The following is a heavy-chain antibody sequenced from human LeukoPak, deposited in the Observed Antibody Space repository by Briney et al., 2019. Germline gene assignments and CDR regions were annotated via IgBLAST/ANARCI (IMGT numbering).Heavy chain of an antibody. CDR1: GFTFSSYG. V-gene: IGHV3-30*18. D-gene: IGHD3-9*01. Sequence: GGCLRLSCAASGFTFSSYGMHWVRQAPGKGLEWVAVISYDGSTYADSVKGRFTISRDNSKNTLYLQMNSLRAEDTAVYYCAKVAPSSEGLRYFDWLPFDYWGQGTLVTVSS. CDR3: AKVAPSSEGLRYFDWLPFDY. J-gene: IGHJ4*02. CDR2: ISYDGST.